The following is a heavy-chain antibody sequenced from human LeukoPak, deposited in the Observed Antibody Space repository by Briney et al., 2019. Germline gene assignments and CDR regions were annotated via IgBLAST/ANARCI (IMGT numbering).Heavy chain of an antibody. CDR1: GGSISSCDYF. J-gene: IGHJ6*02. CDR2: IYHSGSN. CDR3: AGFATQEYYYYYGMDV. V-gene: IGHV4-30-2*01. Sequence: SQTLSLTCAVSGGSISSCDYFWSWIRQPPGMGLEWNGYIYHSGSNYYYPSLKSRVTISVDRSKNQFSLKLSSVTAADTAVYYCAGFATQEYYYYYGMDVCGQGTTVTVSS.